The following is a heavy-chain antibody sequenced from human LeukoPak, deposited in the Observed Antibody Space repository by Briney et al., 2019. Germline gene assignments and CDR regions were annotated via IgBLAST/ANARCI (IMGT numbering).Heavy chain of an antibody. CDR3: ARELLWFDP. CDR1: GFTFSSYG. D-gene: IGHD1-26*01. J-gene: IGHJ5*02. Sequence: GGSLRLSCAASGFTFSSYGMHWVRQAPGKGLEWVAFIRYDGSNKYYADSVKGRFTISRDNAENTLYLQMNSLRAEDAAVYYCARELLWFDPWGQGTLVTVSS. CDR2: IRYDGSNK. V-gene: IGHV3-30*02.